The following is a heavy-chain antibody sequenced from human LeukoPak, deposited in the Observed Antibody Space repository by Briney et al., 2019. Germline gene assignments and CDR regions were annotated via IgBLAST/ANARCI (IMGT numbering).Heavy chain of an antibody. Sequence: GGSLRLSCAASGFTFSSYAMHWVRQAPGKGLEWVAVISYDGSNKYYADSVKGRFTISRDNSKNTLYLQMNSLRAEDTAVYYCARDYDSIHAFEIWGQGTMVTVSS. CDR1: GFTFSSYA. J-gene: IGHJ3*02. CDR2: ISYDGSNK. CDR3: ARDYDSIHAFEI. D-gene: IGHD5-12*01. V-gene: IGHV3-30-3*01.